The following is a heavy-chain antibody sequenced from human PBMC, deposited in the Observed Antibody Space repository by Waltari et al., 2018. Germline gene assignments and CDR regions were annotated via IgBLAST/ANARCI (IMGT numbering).Heavy chain of an antibody. D-gene: IGHD6-13*01. V-gene: IGHV3-33*01. J-gene: IGHJ4*02. Sequence: QVQLVESGGGVVQPGRSLRLSCAASGFTFSSYGMPWVRRAPGKGLEWVGVIGYDGSNKYYADAVKGRFTISRDNSKNTLYLQMNSLRAEDTAVYYCARGLYSSSLYFDYWGQGTLVTVSS. CDR1: GFTFSSYG. CDR2: IGYDGSNK. CDR3: ARGLYSSSLYFDY.